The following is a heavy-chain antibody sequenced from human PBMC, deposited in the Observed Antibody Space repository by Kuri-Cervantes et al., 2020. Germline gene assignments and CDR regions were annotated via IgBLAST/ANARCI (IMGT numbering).Heavy chain of an antibody. CDR3: AKIRQVGADGGFDS. CDR2: ITGRGDST. Sequence: GESLKISCAASGFIFSTYAITWVRQAPGKGLQCVSSITGRGDSTYYSGSVKGRFTISRDNSKNTVYLQMNSLRAEDTAVYYCAKIRQVGADGGFDSWGQGTLVTVSS. J-gene: IGHJ4*02. CDR1: GFIFSTYA. D-gene: IGHD1-26*01. V-gene: IGHV3-23*01.